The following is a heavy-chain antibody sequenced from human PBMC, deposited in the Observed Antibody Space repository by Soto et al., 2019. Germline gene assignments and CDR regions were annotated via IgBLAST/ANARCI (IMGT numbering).Heavy chain of an antibody. Sequence: PGGSLRVSCAASGFTFSSYGMHWVRQAPGKGLEWVAVIWYDGSNKYYADSVKGRFTISRDNSKNTLYLQMNSLRAEDTAVYYCARNTIYCSSTSCHRPFYYYYGMDVWGQGTTVTVSS. J-gene: IGHJ6*02. D-gene: IGHD2-2*01. V-gene: IGHV3-33*01. CDR3: ARNTIYCSSTSCHRPFYYYYGMDV. CDR2: IWYDGSNK. CDR1: GFTFSSYG.